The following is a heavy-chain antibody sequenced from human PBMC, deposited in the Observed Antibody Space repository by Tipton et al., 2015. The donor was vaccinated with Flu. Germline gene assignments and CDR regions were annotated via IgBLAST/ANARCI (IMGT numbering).Heavy chain of an antibody. CDR3: ARGNWNSNYDNWFDP. CDR2: IYNTSLT. J-gene: IGHJ5*02. V-gene: IGHV4-39*07. D-gene: IGHD1-1*01. Sequence: TLSLTCTVSGASVNIENSYWVWIRKSLGRGLEWIGTIYNTSLTNYNPSLKSRVTVSLDMSKNQFSLNVSLVTAADTATYFCARGNWNSNYDNWFDPWGQGTPVTVSS. CDR1: GASVNIENSY.